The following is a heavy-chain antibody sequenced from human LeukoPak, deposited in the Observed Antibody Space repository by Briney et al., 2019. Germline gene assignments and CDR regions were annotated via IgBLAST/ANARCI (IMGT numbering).Heavy chain of an antibody. CDR1: GGSISSHY. CDR2: INHSGST. V-gene: IGHV4-34*01. D-gene: IGHD2-15*01. Sequence: SETLSLTCTVSGGSISSHYWSWIRQPPGKGLEWIGEINHSGSTNYNPSLKSRVTISVDTSKNQFSLKLSSVTAADTAVYYCARGNCSGGSCYSGYFDYWGQGTLVTVSS. CDR3: ARGNCSGGSCYSGYFDY. J-gene: IGHJ4*02.